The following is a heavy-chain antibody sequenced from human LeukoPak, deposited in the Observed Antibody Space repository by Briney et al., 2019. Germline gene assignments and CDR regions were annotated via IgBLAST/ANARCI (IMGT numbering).Heavy chain of an antibody. CDR2: ISWNSGSI. CDR1: GFTFDDYA. J-gene: IGHJ3*02. CDR3: GKDIEMGGDRLNRAFDI. D-gene: IGHD2-21*02. V-gene: IGHV3-9*01. Sequence: QTGGSLRLSCAASGFTFDDYAMHWVRQAPGGGLEWVSGISWNSGSIGYADSVKGRFTISRDNAKNSLYLQMNSLRAEDTALYYCGKDIEMGGDRLNRAFDIWGEGTMVTVSS.